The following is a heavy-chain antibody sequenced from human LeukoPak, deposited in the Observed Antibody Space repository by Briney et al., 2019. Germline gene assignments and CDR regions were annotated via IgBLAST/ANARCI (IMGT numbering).Heavy chain of an antibody. D-gene: IGHD6-6*01. Sequence: PSETLSLTCTVSGGSISSYYWSWIRQPPGKGLEWIGYIYYSGSTNYNPSPKSRVTISVDTSKNQFSLKLSSVTAPDTAVYYCARSYSSSSLGYYYYYMDVWGKGTTVTVSS. CDR1: GGSISSYY. V-gene: IGHV4-59*01. J-gene: IGHJ6*03. CDR3: ARSYSSSSLGYYYYYMDV. CDR2: IYYSGST.